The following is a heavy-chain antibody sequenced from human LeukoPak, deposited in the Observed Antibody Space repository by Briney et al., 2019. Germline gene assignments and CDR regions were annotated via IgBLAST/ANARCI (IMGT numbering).Heavy chain of an antibody. D-gene: IGHD4-17*01. CDR1: GFTFASYA. V-gene: IGHV3-23*01. CDR2: ISGSGGST. Sequence: GGSLRLSCAASGFTFASYAMSWVRQAPGKGLEWVSAISGSGGSTYYADSVNGRFTISRDNSKNTLYLQMNSLRAEDTAVYYCAKEGDYGVAYYYYGMDVWGQGTTVTVSS. CDR3: AKEGDYGVAYYYYGMDV. J-gene: IGHJ6*02.